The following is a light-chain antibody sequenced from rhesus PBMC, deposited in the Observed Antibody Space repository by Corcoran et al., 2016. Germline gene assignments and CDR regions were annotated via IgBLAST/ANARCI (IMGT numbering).Light chain of an antibody. CDR3: LQYSSHPFT. V-gene: IGKV1-22*01. CDR1: QRISSW. J-gene: IGKJ3*01. Sequence: DIQMTQSPSPLSASVGDTVTTTCRASQRISSWLDWYQQKPGKAPKRLIYKASSLQSGVPSRFSRGGSGTDFTLTIRSLQHEDFATYYCLQYSSHPFTFVPGTKLDLK. CDR2: KAS.